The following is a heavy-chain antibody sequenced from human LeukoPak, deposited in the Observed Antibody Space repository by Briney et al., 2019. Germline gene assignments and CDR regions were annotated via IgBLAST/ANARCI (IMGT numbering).Heavy chain of an antibody. CDR2: ISSSGSTI. CDR1: GFTFSSYE. J-gene: IGHJ3*02. Sequence: GGSLRLSCAASGFTFSSYEMNWVRQAPGKGLEGVSYISSSGSTIYYADSVKGRFTISRDNAKNSLYLQMNSLRAEDTAVYYCARERPSWDAFDIWGQGTMVTVSS. CDR3: ARERPSWDAFDI. V-gene: IGHV3-48*03.